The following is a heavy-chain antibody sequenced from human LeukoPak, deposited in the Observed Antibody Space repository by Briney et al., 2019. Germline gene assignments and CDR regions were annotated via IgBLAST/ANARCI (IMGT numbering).Heavy chain of an antibody. V-gene: IGHV4-39*01. Sequence: SETLSLTCAVSGASFSSRGYYWVWLRQPPGKGLQWIGSISYGGHTYYSRSLRSRVTISVDTSNNRFALKLSSVSAADTAVYYCARQIALAGEWAFDTWGQGTMVSVSS. CDR3: ARQIALAGEWAFDT. J-gene: IGHJ3*02. D-gene: IGHD6-19*01. CDR1: GASFSSRGYY. CDR2: ISYGGHT.